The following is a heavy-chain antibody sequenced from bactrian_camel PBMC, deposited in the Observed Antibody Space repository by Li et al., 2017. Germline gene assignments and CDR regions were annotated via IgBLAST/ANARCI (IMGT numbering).Heavy chain of an antibody. Sequence: HVQLVESGGGSAQTGGSLTLSCTDSQFSYDTYCMGWFRQVPGEEREGVAGIESDGSTSYADSVKGRFTVSQDNAKNTVYLQMDSLRPEDTAMYHCAASGGQLGRWCYEFPVNWVSWLYNWGQGTQVTVS. CDR1: QFSYDTYC. CDR2: IESDGST. CDR3: AASGGQLGRWCYEFPVNWVSWLYN. D-gene: IGHD3*01. V-gene: IGHV3S9*01. J-gene: IGHJ4*01.